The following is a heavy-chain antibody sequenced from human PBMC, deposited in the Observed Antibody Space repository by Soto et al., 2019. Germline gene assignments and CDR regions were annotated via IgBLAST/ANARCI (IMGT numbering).Heavy chain of an antibody. CDR3: ARVGRYFYYGMDV. V-gene: IGHV3-48*03. CDR2: ISSSGTTI. J-gene: IGHJ6*02. Sequence: PGGSLRLSCAASGFTFSSYEMNWVRQAPGKAQEWVSYISSSGTTIYYADSVKGRFTISRDNAKNSLYLQMNSLRAEDTAVYYCARVGRYFYYGMDVWGQGTTVAV. CDR1: GFTFSSYE.